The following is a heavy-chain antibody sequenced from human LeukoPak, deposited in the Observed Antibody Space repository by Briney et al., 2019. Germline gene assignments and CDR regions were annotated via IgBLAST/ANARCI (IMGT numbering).Heavy chain of an antibody. V-gene: IGHV4-59*01. D-gene: IGHD3-10*01. CDR3: ARVPYFGASPDY. J-gene: IGHJ4*02. Sequence: PSETLSLTCTVSGDSISSYYWSWIRQPPGKGLEWIGYIYYSGSANYNPSLKSRVTISVDTSKNQFSLKLSSVTAADTAVYYCARVPYFGASPDYWGQGTLVTVSS. CDR2: IYYSGSA. CDR1: GDSISSYY.